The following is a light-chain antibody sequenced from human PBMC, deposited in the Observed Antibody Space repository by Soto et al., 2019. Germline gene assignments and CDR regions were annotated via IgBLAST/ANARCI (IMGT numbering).Light chain of an antibody. CDR3: SSYTSSSTRV. J-gene: IGLJ1*01. Sequence: QSVLTQPASVSGSPGQSIAISCTGSSSDVGGYNYVSWYQQHPGKAPQLIIYEVTNRPSGVSNRFSGSKSGNTASLTISGLQAEDEADYYCSSYTSSSTRVFGTGTKV. V-gene: IGLV2-14*01. CDR1: SSDVGGYNY. CDR2: EVT.